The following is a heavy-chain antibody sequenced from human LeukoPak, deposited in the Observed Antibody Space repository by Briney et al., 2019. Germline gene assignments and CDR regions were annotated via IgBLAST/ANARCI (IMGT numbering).Heavy chain of an antibody. V-gene: IGHV4-39*07. CDR1: GGSISSSRYY. D-gene: IGHD2-2*01. CDR2: IHYSGST. Sequence: PSETLSLTCTVSGGSISSSRYYWGWIRQPPGKGLEWIGSIHYSGSTYYNPSLKSRVTISVDTSKNQFSLKLSSVTAADTAVYYCARGYCSSTSCRKNWFDPWGQGTLVTVSS. CDR3: ARGYCSSTSCRKNWFDP. J-gene: IGHJ5*02.